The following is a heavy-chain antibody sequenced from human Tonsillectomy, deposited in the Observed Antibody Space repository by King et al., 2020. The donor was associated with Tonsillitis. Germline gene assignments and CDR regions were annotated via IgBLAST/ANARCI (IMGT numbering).Heavy chain of an antibody. J-gene: IGHJ5*02. CDR1: GFTFSSCA. V-gene: IGHV3-30-3*01. Sequence: VQLVESGGGVVQPGRSLILSCAASGFTFSSCAIHWVRQAPGKGLEWVAVISYDGSNKYYADSVKGRFTISRDNSKNTLYLQMNRLRARETVVYYCAREVLYYDDSSGYYSNWFDPWGQGTLVTVSS. CDR2: ISYDGSNK. D-gene: IGHD3-22*01. CDR3: AREVLYYDDSSGYYSNWFDP.